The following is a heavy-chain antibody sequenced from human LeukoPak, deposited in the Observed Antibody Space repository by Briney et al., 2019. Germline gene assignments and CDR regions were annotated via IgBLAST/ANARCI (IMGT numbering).Heavy chain of an antibody. Sequence: PGGSLRLSCAASGFIVNRNDMHWVRQVPGKGLEWVSGLLIAGEPYYTSSVKGRFAISRDIAKNSLYLQMDSLGAGDTAVYYCARGRHRGGLKTTFFDYWGQGALVTVSS. J-gene: IGHJ4*02. CDR1: GFIVNRND. CDR3: ARGRHRGGLKTTFFDY. CDR2: LLIAGEP. D-gene: IGHD2/OR15-2a*01. V-gene: IGHV3-13*05.